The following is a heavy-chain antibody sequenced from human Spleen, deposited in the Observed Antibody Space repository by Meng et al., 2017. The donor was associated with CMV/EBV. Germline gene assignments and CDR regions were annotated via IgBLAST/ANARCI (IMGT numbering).Heavy chain of an antibody. D-gene: IGHD6-13*01. CDR2: IHPGSGST. Sequence: ASVKVSCKASGYTFTGYYIHWVRQAPGQGLEWMGIIHPGSGSTTYAQKFQGRLTVTRDTSTSTVYMELSSLTLDDTAVYYCARAGETDAYSSSWYEDSWLAPWGQGARVTVSS. CDR1: GYTFTGYY. CDR3: ARAGETDAYSSSWYEDSWLAP. V-gene: IGHV1-46*01. J-gene: IGHJ5*02.